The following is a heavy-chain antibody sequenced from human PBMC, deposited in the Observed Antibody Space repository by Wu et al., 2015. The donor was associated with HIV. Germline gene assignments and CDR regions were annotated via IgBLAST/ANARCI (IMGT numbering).Heavy chain of an antibody. J-gene: IGHJ4*02. V-gene: IGHV1-18*01. CDR3: ATWKVVADSLRLDY. CDR1: GYTFNTYT. CDR2: ISTSDGNI. D-gene: IGHD2-15*01. Sequence: QVQLVQSGAEVKEPGASMKVSCKASGYTFNTYTITWVRQAPGQGLEWMGWISTSDGNINYAQKFQDRVTMTTDTSTSTTYMELRSLKFDDTAVYYCATWKVVADSLRLDYWGQGTPGQRLL.